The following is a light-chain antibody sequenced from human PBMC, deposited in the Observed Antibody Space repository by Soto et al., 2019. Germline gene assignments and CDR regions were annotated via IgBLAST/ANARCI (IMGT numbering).Light chain of an antibody. V-gene: IGKV3-15*01. Sequence: VMTQSPSTLSVPPGERATLSCRASQSVSSNLAWYQQKPGQAPRLLIYGASTRATGIPARFSGSGSGTEFTLTISRLEPDDFATYYCQQYNSYRTFGQGTKADIK. CDR1: QSVSSN. CDR2: GAS. CDR3: QQYNSYRT. J-gene: IGKJ1*01.